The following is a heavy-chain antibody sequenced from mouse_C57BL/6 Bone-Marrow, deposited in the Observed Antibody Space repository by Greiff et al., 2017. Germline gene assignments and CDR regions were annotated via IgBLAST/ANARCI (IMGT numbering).Heavy chain of an antibody. D-gene: IGHD2-4*01. CDR1: GYTFTSYC. Sequence: QVQLQQSGAELVKPGASVKMSCKASGYTFTSYCITWVKQSHGQGLEWIGDIYPGNGSTNYNEKFKSKATLTVDTSSSTAYMQLSSLTSEDSAVYYCARSDYGWYVDVGDWGKGVTVTVS. CDR3: ARSDYGWYVDVGD. CDR2: IYPGNGST. J-gene: IGHJ1*03. V-gene: IGHV1-55*01.